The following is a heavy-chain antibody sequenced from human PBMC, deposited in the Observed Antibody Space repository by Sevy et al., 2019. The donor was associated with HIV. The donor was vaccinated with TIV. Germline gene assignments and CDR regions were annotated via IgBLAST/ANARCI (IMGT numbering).Heavy chain of an antibody. D-gene: IGHD2-2*01. CDR1: GFAFKDYS. V-gene: IGHV3-23*01. CDR2: LSFGCGQI. Sequence: GGSLRLSCAASGFAFKDYSMSWIRQAPGKGLEWVATLSFGCGQINYADSVKGRFTISRVNSKNSFYLQMDNLRVEDTALYYCAREGCSRPHDYWGQGTRVTVSS. J-gene: IGHJ4*02. CDR3: AREGCSRPHDY.